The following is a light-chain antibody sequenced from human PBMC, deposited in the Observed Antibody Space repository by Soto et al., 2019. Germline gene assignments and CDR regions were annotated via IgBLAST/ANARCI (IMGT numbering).Light chain of an antibody. CDR3: QQYGSSPSPIT. J-gene: IGKJ5*01. V-gene: IGKV3-20*01. CDR2: GAS. Sequence: EIVLTQSPGTLSLSPGERATLSCRASQSVSSSYLAWYQQKPGKAPRLLIYGASSRATGIPERSSGSGSGTDFTLNISRLEPEDFAVYYCQQYGSSPSPITCGQGTRLEIK. CDR1: QSVSSSY.